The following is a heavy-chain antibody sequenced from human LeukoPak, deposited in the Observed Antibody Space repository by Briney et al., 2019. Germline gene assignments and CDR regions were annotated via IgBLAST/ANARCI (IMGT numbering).Heavy chain of an antibody. J-gene: IGHJ3*02. V-gene: IGHV1-18*01. CDR1: GYTFTSYG. Sequence: ASVKVSCKASGYTFTSYGISWVRQAPGQGLEWMGWISAYNGNTNYAQKLQGRVTMTTDTSTSTAYMELRSLRSDDTAVYYCARDLPPQFGSYYVPGGGAFDIWGQGTMVTVSS. CDR2: ISAYNGNT. D-gene: IGHD1-26*01. CDR3: ARDLPPQFGSYYVPGGGAFDI.